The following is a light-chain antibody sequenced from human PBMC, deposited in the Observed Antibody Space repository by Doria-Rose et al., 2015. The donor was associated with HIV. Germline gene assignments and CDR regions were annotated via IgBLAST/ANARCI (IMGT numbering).Light chain of an antibody. J-gene: IGKJ1*01. CDR3: QQFDSFPRT. V-gene: IGKV1-9*01. CDR2: GAS. Sequence: TQSPSFLSASVGVRVTITCRASQGISRYLAWYQQKPGKATTLLIFGASTLQSGVPSRFSGSGSGTEFTLTISSLQPEDFATYYCQQFDSFPRTFGQGTKVELK. CDR1: QGISRY.